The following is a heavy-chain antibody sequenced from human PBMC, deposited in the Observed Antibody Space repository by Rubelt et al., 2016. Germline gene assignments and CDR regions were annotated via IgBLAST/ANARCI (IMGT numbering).Heavy chain of an antibody. V-gene: IGHV4-39*01. J-gene: IGHJ6*03. CDR3: ARRSVTDYYYYMDV. D-gene: IGHD4-23*01. Sequence: GKGLEWIGSIHYSGSTYYNPSLKSRVTISVDTSKNQFSLKVSSVTAADTAVYYCARRSVTDYYYYMDVWGKGTTVTVSS. CDR2: IHYSGST.